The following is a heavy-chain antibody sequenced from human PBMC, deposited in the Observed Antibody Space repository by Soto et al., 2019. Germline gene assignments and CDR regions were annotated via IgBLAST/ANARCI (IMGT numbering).Heavy chain of an antibody. CDR2: IKQDGSEK. J-gene: IGHJ4*02. Sequence: GGSLRLSCAASGFPFSSYWMSWVRQAPGKGLEWVANIKQDGSEKYYVDSVKGRFTISRDNAKNSLYLQMNSLRAEDTAVYYCARGYPAAAPFDYWGQGTLVTVSS. CDR1: GFPFSSYW. V-gene: IGHV3-7*01. CDR3: ARGYPAAAPFDY. D-gene: IGHD6-13*01.